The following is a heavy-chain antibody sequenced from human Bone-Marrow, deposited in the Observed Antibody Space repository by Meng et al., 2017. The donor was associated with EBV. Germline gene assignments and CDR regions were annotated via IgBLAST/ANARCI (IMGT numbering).Heavy chain of an antibody. D-gene: IGHD1-26*01. CDR3: ARARVGATRGTYFDY. CDR1: GGSFRGYY. Sequence: QVPLQQWGAGLLKPSETLSLTCAVYGGSFRGYYWSWIRQPPGKGVEWIGEINHSGSTNYNPSLKSRVTISVDTSKNQFSLKLSSVTAADTAVYYCARARVGATRGTYFDYWGQGTLVTVSS. CDR2: INHSGST. J-gene: IGHJ4*02. V-gene: IGHV4-34*01.